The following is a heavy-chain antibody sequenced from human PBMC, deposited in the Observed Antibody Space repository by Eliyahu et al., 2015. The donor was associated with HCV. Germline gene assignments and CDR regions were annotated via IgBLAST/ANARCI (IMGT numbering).Heavy chain of an antibody. Sequence: QVQLVESGGGVXQPGRSLRLSCAASGFTFSSYAMHWVRQAPGKGLEWVAVISYDGSNKYYADSVKGRFTISRDNSKNTLYLQMNSLRAEDTAVYYCARRSTYYYDSSGYGGAFDIWGQGTMVTVSS. J-gene: IGHJ3*02. V-gene: IGHV3-30*04. D-gene: IGHD3-22*01. CDR3: ARRSTYYYDSSGYGGAFDI. CDR2: ISYDGSNK. CDR1: GFTFSSYA.